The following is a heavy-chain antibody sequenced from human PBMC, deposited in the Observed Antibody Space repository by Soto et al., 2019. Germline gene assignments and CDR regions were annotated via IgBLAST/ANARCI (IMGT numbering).Heavy chain of an antibody. CDR2: ISGSASST. Sequence: GSLRLSCAASGFTFSTYAMSCVRQAPGKRLQWVSTISGSASSTYYADSVKGRFTISRDNSKHTLYLQMNSLRAEDTAVYYCAKDLLLYGCVWASYGYEAFDMWGQGTMVTVSS. V-gene: IGHV3-23*01. CDR1: GFTFSTYA. D-gene: IGHD3-16*01. J-gene: IGHJ3*02. CDR3: AKDLLLYGCVWASYGYEAFDM.